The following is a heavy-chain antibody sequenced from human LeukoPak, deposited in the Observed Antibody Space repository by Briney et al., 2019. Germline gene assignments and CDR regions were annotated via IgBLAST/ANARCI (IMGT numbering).Heavy chain of an antibody. CDR2: IDADGSSA. D-gene: IGHD5-12*01. CDR1: GITLSYYW. CDR3: AREGGYDHFEY. V-gene: IGHV3-74*01. Sequence: PGGPLRLSCAASGITLSYYWMHWVRQAPGKGLVWVSRIDADGSSATYADSVKGRFTISRDNAKNTLYLQMNSLSAEDTAVYYCAREGGYDHFEYWGQGTLVTVSS. J-gene: IGHJ4*02.